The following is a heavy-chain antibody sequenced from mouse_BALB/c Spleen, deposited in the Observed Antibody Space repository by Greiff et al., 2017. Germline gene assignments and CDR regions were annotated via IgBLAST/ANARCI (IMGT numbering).Heavy chain of an antibody. D-gene: IGHD2-3*01. CDR1: GYTFTSYW. V-gene: IGHV1-7*01. CDR2: INPSTGYT. Sequence: QVQLQQSGAELAKPGASVKMSCKASGYTFTSYWMHWVKQRPGQGLEWIGYINPSTGYTEYNQKFKDKATLTADKSSSTAYMQLSSLTSEDSAVYYCARGGIYDGYFDYWGQGTTLTVSS. CDR3: ARGGIYDGYFDY. J-gene: IGHJ2*01.